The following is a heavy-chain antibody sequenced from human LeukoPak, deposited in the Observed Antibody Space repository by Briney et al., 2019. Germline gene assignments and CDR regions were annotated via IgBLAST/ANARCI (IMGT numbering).Heavy chain of an antibody. D-gene: IGHD3-3*02. V-gene: IGHV4-61*05. Sequence: PSETLSLTCTVSGGSISSSNYYWGWIRQPPGKGLEWIGYIYYSGSTNYNPSLKSRVTISVDTSKNQFSLKLSSVTAVDTAVYYCARVSDYFDYWGQGALVTVSS. J-gene: IGHJ4*02. CDR2: IYYSGST. CDR3: ARVSDYFDY. CDR1: GGSISSSNYY.